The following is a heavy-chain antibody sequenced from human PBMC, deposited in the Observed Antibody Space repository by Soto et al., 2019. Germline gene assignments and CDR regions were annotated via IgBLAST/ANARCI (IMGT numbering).Heavy chain of an antibody. CDR3: ARVLSGGALDY. CDR2: INAGNGNT. J-gene: IGHJ4*02. V-gene: IGHV1-3*01. Sequence: GPVKVSCKASGYTFTSYAMHWVRQAPGQRLEWMGWINAGNGNTKYSQKFQGRVTITRDTSASTAYMELSSLRSEDTAVYYCARVLSGGALDYWGQGTLVTVSS. CDR1: GYTFTSYA.